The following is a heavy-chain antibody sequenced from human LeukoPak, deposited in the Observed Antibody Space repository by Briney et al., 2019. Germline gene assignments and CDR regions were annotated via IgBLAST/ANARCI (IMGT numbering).Heavy chain of an antibody. CDR2: IYYSGST. CDR1: GGSISSSSYY. CDR3: ARDSRMVRGVINYFDY. D-gene: IGHD3-10*01. Sequence: SETLSLTCTVSGGSISSSSYYWGWLRQPPGKGLEWIGSIYYSGSTYYNPSLKSRVTISVDTSKNQFSLKLSSVTAADTAVYYCARDSRMVRGVINYFDYWGQGTLVTVSS. V-gene: IGHV4-39*07. J-gene: IGHJ4*02.